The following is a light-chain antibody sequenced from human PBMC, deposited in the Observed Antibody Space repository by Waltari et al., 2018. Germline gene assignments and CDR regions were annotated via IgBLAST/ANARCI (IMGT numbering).Light chain of an antibody. CDR1: SSNIGTNT. CDR2: ANY. J-gene: IGLJ3*02. CDR3: ATWDDSLIGRV. Sequence: QSVLTQPPSASGAPGQRVSISCSGSSSNIGTNTVTWYQQLPGTAPKVLVFANYHRPSGVPDRCSASKSGTSASLVISGLQSEDEADYFCATWDDSLIGRVFGGGTKLTVL. V-gene: IGLV1-44*01.